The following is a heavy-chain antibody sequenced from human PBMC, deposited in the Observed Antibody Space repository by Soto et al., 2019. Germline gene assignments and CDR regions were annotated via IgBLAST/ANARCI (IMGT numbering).Heavy chain of an antibody. J-gene: IGHJ6*03. CDR2: ISAYNGNT. Sequence: ASVKVSCKASGYTFTSYGISWVRQAPGQGLEWMGWISAYNGNTNYAQNFQGRVTMTTDTSTSTAYMELRSLRSDDTAVYYCARDQALLYYYMDVWGKGTTVTVSS. CDR1: GYTFTSYG. D-gene: IGHD1-26*01. CDR3: ARDQALLYYYMDV. V-gene: IGHV1-18*01.